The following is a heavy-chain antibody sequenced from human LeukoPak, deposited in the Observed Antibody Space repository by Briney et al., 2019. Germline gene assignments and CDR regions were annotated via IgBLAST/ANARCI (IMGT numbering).Heavy chain of an antibody. V-gene: IGHV3-53*01. CDR2: IYSGGST. CDR1: GFTVSSNY. CDR3: AKDQVGALGY. Sequence: GGSLRLSCAASGFTVSSNYMGWVRQAPGKGLEWVSVIYSGGSTYYADSAKGRFTISRDNSKNTLYLQMNSLRAEDTAVYYCAKDQVGALGYWGQGTLVTVSS. J-gene: IGHJ4*02. D-gene: IGHD1-26*01.